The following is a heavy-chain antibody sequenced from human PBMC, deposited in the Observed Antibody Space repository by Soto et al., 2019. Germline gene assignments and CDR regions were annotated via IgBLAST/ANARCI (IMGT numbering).Heavy chain of an antibody. V-gene: IGHV1-8*01. CDR3: ARLLVTEYYYYGMDV. D-gene: IGHD6-6*01. CDR1: GYSFSAYG. Sequence: ASVKVSCKASGYSFSAYGIIWVRQAPGQGLEWMGWMNPNSGNTGYAQKFQGRVTMTRNTSISTAYMELSSLRSEDTAVYYCARLLVTEYYYYGMDVWGQGTTVTVSS. CDR2: MNPNSGNT. J-gene: IGHJ6*02.